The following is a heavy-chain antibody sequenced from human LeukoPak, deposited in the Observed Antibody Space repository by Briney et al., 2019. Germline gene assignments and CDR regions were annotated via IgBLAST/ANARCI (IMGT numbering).Heavy chain of an antibody. CDR2: ISSSSSYI. CDR3: ARRRLDIAFGEVTFDY. V-gene: IGHV3-21*01. J-gene: IGHJ4*02. CDR1: GFTFSSYS. Sequence: GGSLRLSCAASGFTFSSYSMNWVRQAPGKGLEWVSSISSSSSYIYYADSVKGRFTISRDNAKNSLYLQMNSLRAEDTAVYYCARRRLDIAFGEVTFDYWGQGTLVTVSS. D-gene: IGHD3-10*01.